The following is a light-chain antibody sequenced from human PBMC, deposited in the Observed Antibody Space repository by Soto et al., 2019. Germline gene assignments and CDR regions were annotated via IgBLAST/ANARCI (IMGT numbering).Light chain of an antibody. CDR2: GVT. Sequence: QSVLAQPASVSGSPGQSITISCTGTSSDIGSYNYISWYQQYPDKGPKLIIYGVTNRPSGVSNRFSGSKSGYTASLTISGLQAEDEADYYCCSYTTTTTHVFGTGTKVTVL. CDR3: CSYTTTTTHV. J-gene: IGLJ1*01. CDR1: SSDIGSYNY. V-gene: IGLV2-14*03.